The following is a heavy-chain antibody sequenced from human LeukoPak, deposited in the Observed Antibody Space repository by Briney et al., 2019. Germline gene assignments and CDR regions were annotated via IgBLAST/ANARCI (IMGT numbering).Heavy chain of an antibody. CDR2: LNPSEKST. D-gene: IGHD7-27*01. CDR1: GYTSTSYY. V-gene: IGHV1-46*01. J-gene: IGHJ4*02. CDR3: ATGAFDY. Sequence: ASVKISCTASGYTSTSYYMHWVRQTPGHGLERVGILNPSEKSTAYAQMSQGRVTITMDTSTSVVYLELTSPTPADTAVYYCATGAFDYWGQGTRVTVSS.